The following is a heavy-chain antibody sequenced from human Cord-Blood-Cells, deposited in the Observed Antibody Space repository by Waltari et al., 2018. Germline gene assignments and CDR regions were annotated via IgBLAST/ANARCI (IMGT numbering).Heavy chain of an antibody. V-gene: IGHV4-4*02. CDR1: GCSISSSNW. Sequence: QVQLQESGPGLVKPSGTLSLTCAVSGCSISSSNWWSWVRQPPGQGPEWIGEIYHSGSTNYNPSRKSRVTISVDKSKNQFSLKLSSVTAADTAVYYCARLIAVAGTSYFDLWGRGTLVTVSS. D-gene: IGHD6-19*01. CDR2: IYHSGST. CDR3: ARLIAVAGTSYFDL. J-gene: IGHJ2*01.